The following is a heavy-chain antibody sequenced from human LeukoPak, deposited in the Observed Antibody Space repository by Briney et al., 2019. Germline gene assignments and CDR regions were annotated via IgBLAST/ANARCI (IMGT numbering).Heavy chain of an antibody. J-gene: IGHJ5*02. CDR3: TRDVGITVADSFDP. CDR2: IHIYRGNT. V-gene: IGHV1-18*01. D-gene: IGHD6-13*01. Sequence: ASVKVSCKASGYTSTNYGISWVRQAPGQGLEWMGWIHIYRGNTNYAQKFQGRVTMTTDTSTSTVYMEVRGLRSDDTAMYYCTRDVGITVADSFDPWGQGTLVTVSS. CDR1: GYTSTNYG.